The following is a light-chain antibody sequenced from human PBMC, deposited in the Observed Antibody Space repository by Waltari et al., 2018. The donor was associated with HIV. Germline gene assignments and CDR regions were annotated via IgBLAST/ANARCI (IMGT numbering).Light chain of an antibody. CDR2: GAS. J-gene: IGKJ3*01. CDR1: QSINNN. CDR3: QQYNNWPGIT. V-gene: IGKV3-15*01. Sequence: EILMTQSPATLSVSPGARAPLPCRASQSINNNLAWYQQKPGQAPRLLIYGASTGATGVPARFSGSGSGTEFTLTISSLQSEDFAVYYCQQYNNWPGITFGPGTKVDIK.